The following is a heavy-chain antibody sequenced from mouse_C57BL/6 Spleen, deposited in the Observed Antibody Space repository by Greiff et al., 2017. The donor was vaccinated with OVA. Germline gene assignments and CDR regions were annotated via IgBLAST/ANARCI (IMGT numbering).Heavy chain of an antibody. D-gene: IGHD2-3*01. CDR1: GFNITDYY. Sequence: EVQLQQSGAELVKPGASVKLSCTASGFNITDYYMHWVKQRTEQGLEWIGRIDPEAGETKYAPKFKGKATITADASSNTAYLQLSSLTSEDTAVYYCARSSYDGYYGTTDDWGQGTTLTVSS. J-gene: IGHJ2*01. V-gene: IGHV14-2*01. CDR2: IDPEAGET. CDR3: ARSSYDGYYGTTDD.